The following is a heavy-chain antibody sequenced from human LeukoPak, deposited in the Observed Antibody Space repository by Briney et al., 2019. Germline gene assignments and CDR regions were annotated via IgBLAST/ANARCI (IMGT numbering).Heavy chain of an antibody. D-gene: IGHD6-13*01. CDR2: IYSGGST. Sequence: PGGSLRLSCAASGFTVSSNYMSWVRQAPGKGLEWVSVIYSGGSTYYADSVKGRFTISRDNSKNTLYLQMNSLRAEDTAVYYCAREYSSSWYPTNWFDPWGQGTLVTVSS. J-gene: IGHJ5*02. CDR1: GFTVSSNY. V-gene: IGHV3-53*01. CDR3: AREYSSSWYPTNWFDP.